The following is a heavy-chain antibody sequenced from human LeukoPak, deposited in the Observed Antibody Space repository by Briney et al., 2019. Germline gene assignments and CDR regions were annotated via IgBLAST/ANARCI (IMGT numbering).Heavy chain of an antibody. Sequence: RGSLRLSCAPSGFTLSSYWMHWVRQAPGRGLVWVSRIYSDGSSITYAHSVKGRFTISRDNAKNTLYLQMNSLRVEGTAVYYCAREGRVSVHDCGCWGRGTLVSVSS. V-gene: IGHV3-74*03. J-gene: IGHJ4*02. CDR2: IYSDGSSI. D-gene: IGHD5/OR15-5a*01. CDR3: AREGRVSVHDCGC. CDR1: GFTLSSYW.